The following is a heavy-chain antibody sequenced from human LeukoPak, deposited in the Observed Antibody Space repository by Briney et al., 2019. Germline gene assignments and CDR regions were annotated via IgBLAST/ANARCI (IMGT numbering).Heavy chain of an antibody. Sequence: WETLSLTCTVSGVSISSFCWSWIRQPAAKGLEWIGRVCNRGNTNYNPSLRSRVIMSIDTSKNQLSLDLSSVTAADTAVYHCARGEAVPAAMGDLFDYWGQGTLVTDSS. J-gene: IGHJ4*02. V-gene: IGHV4-4*07. D-gene: IGHD2-2*01. CDR2: VCNRGNT. CDR1: GVSISSFC. CDR3: ARGEAVPAAMGDLFDY.